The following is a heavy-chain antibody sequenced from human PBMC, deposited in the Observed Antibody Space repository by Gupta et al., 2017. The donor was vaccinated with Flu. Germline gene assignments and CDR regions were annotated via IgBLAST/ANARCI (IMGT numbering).Heavy chain of an antibody. D-gene: IGHD4-17*01. CDR3: ATVTSGC. Sequence: SYVQWVRQAPGKGLVWVSRINPDGSSTTYAESVKGRFTISRDNAKNTLYLQMNSLGDDDTAVYYCATVTSGCWGQGTLVTVSS. CDR2: INPDGSST. V-gene: IGHV3-74*03. J-gene: IGHJ4*02. CDR1: SY.